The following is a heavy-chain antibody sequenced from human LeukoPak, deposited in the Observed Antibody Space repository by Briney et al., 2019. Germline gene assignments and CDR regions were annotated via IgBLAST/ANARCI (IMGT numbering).Heavy chain of an antibody. J-gene: IGHJ4*02. CDR2: IHYSGST. CDR1: GGSISSIIYY. V-gene: IGHV4-39*01. D-gene: IGHD3-10*01. Sequence: SETLSLTCTVSGGSISSIIYYWGWIRQPPGKGLEWIGTIHYSGSTYYNLSLKSRVTISVDTSRNQFSLKLSSVTAAGTAVYYCARHSRSVDYGSGSYTWDYWGQGTPVTVSS. CDR3: ARHSRSVDYGSGSYTWDY.